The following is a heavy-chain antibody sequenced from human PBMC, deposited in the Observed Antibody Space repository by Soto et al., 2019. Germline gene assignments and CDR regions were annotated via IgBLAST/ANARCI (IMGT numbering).Heavy chain of an antibody. D-gene: IGHD4-17*01. CDR3: ERIGPGYGDYELDN. Sequence: PSETLSLTCTVSGGSISSYYWSWIRQPPWKGLEWIGYIYYSGSTNYNPSLKSRVTISVDTSKNQFSLKLSSVTAADTAVYYCERIGPGYGDYELDNWGQGTLVTVSS. CDR2: IYYSGST. J-gene: IGHJ4*02. CDR1: GGSISSYY. V-gene: IGHV4-59*08.